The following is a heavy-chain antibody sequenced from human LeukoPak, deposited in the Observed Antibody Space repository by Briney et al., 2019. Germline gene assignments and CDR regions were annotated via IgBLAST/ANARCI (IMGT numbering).Heavy chain of an antibody. V-gene: IGHV4-59*01. CDR2: IYYSGST. CDR1: GGSISSYY. CDR3: APFLRGYFDY. Sequence: SETLSLTCTVSGGSISSYYWSWIRQPPGKGLEWIGDIYYSGSTNYNPSLKSRVTISVDTSKNQFSLKLSSVTAADTAVYYCAPFLRGYFDYWGQGTLVTVSS. D-gene: IGHD2/OR15-2a*01. J-gene: IGHJ4*02.